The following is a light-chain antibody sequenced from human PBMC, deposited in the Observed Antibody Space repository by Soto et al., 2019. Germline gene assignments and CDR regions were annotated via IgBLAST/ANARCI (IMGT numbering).Light chain of an antibody. J-gene: IGLJ2*01. V-gene: IGLV1-40*01. CDR2: SNT. CDR1: SSSVGAGYD. Sequence: QSVLTQPPSVSGAPGQRVTISCTGSSSSVGAGYDVHWYQHLPGTAPKLLIFSNTNRPSGVPDRFSGSKSGTSVSLAISGLQSEDGATYYCAAWDDNLNVVFGGGTKVTVL. CDR3: AAWDDNLNVV.